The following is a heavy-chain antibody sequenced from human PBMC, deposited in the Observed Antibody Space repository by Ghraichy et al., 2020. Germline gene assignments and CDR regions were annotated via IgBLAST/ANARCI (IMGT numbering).Heavy chain of an antibody. CDR1: GFTVSSAY. D-gene: IGHD6-19*01. V-gene: IGHV3-53*01. Sequence: SCAASGFTVSSAYMSWVRQAPGKGLQYVSVIYSTGNTYYADSVKGRFTIFRDTSKNTLFLQMNSLRAEDTAVYYCARASSDWYTALGYWGQGTLVTVSS. CDR3: ARASSDWYTALGY. CDR2: IYSTGNT. J-gene: IGHJ4*02.